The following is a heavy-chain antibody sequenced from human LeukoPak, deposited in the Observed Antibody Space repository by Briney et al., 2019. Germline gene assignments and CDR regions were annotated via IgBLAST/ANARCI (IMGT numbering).Heavy chain of an antibody. CDR2: IYTSGST. CDR3: AREPSVDTEEYNWFDP. V-gene: IGHV4-4*07. Sequence: PSETLSLTCTVSGGSISSYYWSWIRQPAGKGLEWIGRIYTSGSTNYNPSLKSRVTMSVDTSKNQFSLKLSSVTAADTAAYYCAREPSVDTEEYNWFDPWGQGTLVTVSS. J-gene: IGHJ5*02. D-gene: IGHD5-18*01. CDR1: GGSISSYY.